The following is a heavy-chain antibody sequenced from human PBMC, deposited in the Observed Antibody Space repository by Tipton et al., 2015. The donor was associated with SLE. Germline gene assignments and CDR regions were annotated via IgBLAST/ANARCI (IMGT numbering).Heavy chain of an antibody. D-gene: IGHD6-19*01. CDR1: GGSISSSSYY. Sequence: TLSLTCTVSGGSISSSSYYWGWIRQPPGKGLEWMGSIYYSGSTYYNPSLKSRVTISEDTSKNQFSLKLSSVTAADTAVYYCARGGAVAATDYWGQGTLVTVSS. CDR2: IYYSGST. J-gene: IGHJ4*02. V-gene: IGHV4-39*07. CDR3: ARGGAVAATDY.